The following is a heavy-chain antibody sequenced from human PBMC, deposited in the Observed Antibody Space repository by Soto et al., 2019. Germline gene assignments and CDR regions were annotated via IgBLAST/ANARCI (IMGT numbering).Heavy chain of an antibody. D-gene: IGHD2-21*02. J-gene: IGHJ6*02. Sequence: LKNSCKGSGSRFTSHWIGCVRQMPGKGLEWMGVIYPGDSDTRYSPSFQGQVTTSADKSITTAYLQWSSLKASDTAMYYCARRGDRFVMDVWGQGTTVTVSS. CDR3: ARRGDRFVMDV. V-gene: IGHV5-51*01. CDR2: IYPGDSDT. CDR1: GSRFTSHW.